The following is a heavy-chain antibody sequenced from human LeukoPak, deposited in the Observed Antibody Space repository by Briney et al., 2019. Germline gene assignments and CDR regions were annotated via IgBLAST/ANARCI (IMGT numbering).Heavy chain of an antibody. D-gene: IGHD3-3*01. CDR3: ARGPPNFWSGYYSLWFAEYYFDN. CDR2: ISAYNGNT. CDR1: GYTFTSYG. V-gene: IGHV1-18*01. Sequence: GASVKVSCKASGYTFTSYGISWVRQAPGQGLEWMGWISAYNGNTNYAQKLQGRVTMTTDTSTSTAYMELRSLRSDDTAVYYCARGPPNFWSGYYSLWFAEYYFDNWGQGTLVTVSS. J-gene: IGHJ4*02.